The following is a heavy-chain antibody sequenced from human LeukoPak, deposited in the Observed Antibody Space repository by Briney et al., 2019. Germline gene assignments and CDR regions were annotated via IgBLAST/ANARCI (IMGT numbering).Heavy chain of an antibody. Sequence: GASVKVSCKASGYTFTSYGISWVRQAPGQGLEWMGWISAYNGNTNYARKLQGRVTMTTDTSTSTAYMELSSLRSEDTAVYYCATIPRGYSYGYPTFDYWGQGTLVTVSS. J-gene: IGHJ4*02. CDR3: ATIPRGYSYGYPTFDY. V-gene: IGHV1-18*01. D-gene: IGHD5-18*01. CDR2: ISAYNGNT. CDR1: GYTFTSYG.